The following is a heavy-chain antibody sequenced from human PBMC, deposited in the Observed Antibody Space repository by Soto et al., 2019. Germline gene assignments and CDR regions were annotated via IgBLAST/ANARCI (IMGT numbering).Heavy chain of an antibody. V-gene: IGHV3-30-3*01. D-gene: IGHD1-20*01. J-gene: IGHJ4*02. CDR2: ISYDGSNK. CDR3: AREDKYNWSH. CDR1: GFTFSSYA. Sequence: GGSLRLSCAASGFTFSSYAMHWVRQAPGKGLEWVAVISYDGSNKYYADSVKGRFTISRDNSKNTLYLQMNSLRAEDTAVYYCAREDKYNWSHWGQGTLVTVSS.